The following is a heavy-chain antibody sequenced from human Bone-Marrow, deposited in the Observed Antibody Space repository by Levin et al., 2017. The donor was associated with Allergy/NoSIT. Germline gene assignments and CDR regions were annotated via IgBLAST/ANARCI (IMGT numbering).Heavy chain of an antibody. CDR3: ARDFSRNVYFDY. CDR1: GFTLSSYS. V-gene: IGHV3-21*01. J-gene: IGHJ4*02. D-gene: IGHD1-1*01. CDR2: ISSSSSYI. Sequence: GESLKISCAASGFTLSSYSMNWVRQAPGKGLEWVSSISSSSSYIYYADSLKGRFTITRDNAQNSLYLQMNSLRAEDTAVYYCARDFSRNVYFDYRGQGTLVTVSS.